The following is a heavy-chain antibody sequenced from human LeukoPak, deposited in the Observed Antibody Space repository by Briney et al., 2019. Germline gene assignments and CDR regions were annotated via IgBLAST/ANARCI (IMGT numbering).Heavy chain of an antibody. CDR1: GYTFTGYY. CDR2: INPNSGGT. Sequence: ASVKVSCKASGYTFTGYYMHWVRQAPGQGLEWMGWINPNSGGTNYAQKFQGRVTTTRDASISTAYMELSRLRSDDTAVYYCARSPRFVVVPAAIGYYYGMDVWGQGTTVTVSS. CDR3: ARSPRFVVVPAAIGYYYGMDV. J-gene: IGHJ6*02. V-gene: IGHV1-2*02. D-gene: IGHD2-2*02.